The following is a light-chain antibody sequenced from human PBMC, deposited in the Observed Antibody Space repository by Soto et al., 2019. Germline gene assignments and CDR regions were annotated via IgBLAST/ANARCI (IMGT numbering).Light chain of an antibody. CDR2: GAS. J-gene: IGKJ2*01. CDR3: QQYGSSPPYT. Sequence: EIVLTQSPGTLSLSPGERATLSCRASQSVSSSYLAWYQQKPGQAPSLLIYGASSRATGIPDRFSGSGSETDFTLTISKLEPEDFAVYYCQQYGSSPPYTFGQGTKLEIK. V-gene: IGKV3-20*01. CDR1: QSVSSSY.